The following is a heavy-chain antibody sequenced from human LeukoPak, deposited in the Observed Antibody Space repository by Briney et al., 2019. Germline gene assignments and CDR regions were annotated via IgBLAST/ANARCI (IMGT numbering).Heavy chain of an antibody. D-gene: IGHD4-23*01. CDR1: GFNFNYFV. Sequence: PGGSLRLSCSASGFNFNYFVMSWVRQAPGKRLEWVSTIGDSGSGGSYADSVRGRFTISRDNSKNMVYLQMHSLRVDDSAVYYCSRIKYGGNSGYHFDYWGQGTLVTVSS. V-gene: IGHV3-23*01. CDR3: SRIKYGGNSGYHFDY. CDR2: IGDSGSGG. J-gene: IGHJ4*02.